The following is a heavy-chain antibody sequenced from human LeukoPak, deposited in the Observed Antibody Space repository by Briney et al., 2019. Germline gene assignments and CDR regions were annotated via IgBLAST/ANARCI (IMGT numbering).Heavy chain of an antibody. V-gene: IGHV4-34*01. CDR3: ARIIGTNAYYYDSNGYYAY. CDR1: GGSFTGYY. Sequence: SETLSLTCAVYGGSFTGYYWSGIRQPPGKGLGWIGEINYRGGTNYTPSLKSRVTISVDTSKNQFSLKASSVTAADSAVYSGARIIGTNAYYYDSNGYYAYWGQGTLVTVSS. D-gene: IGHD3-22*01. J-gene: IGHJ4*02. CDR2: INYRGGT.